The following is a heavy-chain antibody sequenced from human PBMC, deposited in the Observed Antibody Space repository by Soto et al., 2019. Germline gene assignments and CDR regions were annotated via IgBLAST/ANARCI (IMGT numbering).Heavy chain of an antibody. CDR3: ARGVWGAFDI. J-gene: IGHJ3*02. CDR1: RYTFTSYY. D-gene: IGHD3-16*01. CDR2: INPSGGST. V-gene: IGHV1-46*03. Sequence: GSSVKVSCKASRYTFTSYYMHWVRQAPPQGLEWMEIINPSGGSTSYEQRFKGRVTMSRDTSTMTVYMVLSSLRSVDTSVYYCARGVWGAFDIWGQGTMVTVSS.